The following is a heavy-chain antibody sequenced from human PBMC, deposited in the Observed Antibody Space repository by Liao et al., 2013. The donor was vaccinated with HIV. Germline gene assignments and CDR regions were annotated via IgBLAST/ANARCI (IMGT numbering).Heavy chain of an antibody. CDR3: ARGSPLYYDFWSGSPTTFDY. J-gene: IGHJ4*02. CDR2: IYYSGST. V-gene: IGHV4-39*07. Sequence: QLQLQESGPGLVKPSETLSLTCTVSGGSISSNGYYWGWIRQPPGKGLEWIGSIYYSGSTYYNPSLKSRVTISIDTSKNQFSLKLSSVTAADTAVYYCARGSPLYYDFWSGSPTTFDYWGQGTLVTVSS. CDR1: GGSISSNGYY. D-gene: IGHD3-3*01.